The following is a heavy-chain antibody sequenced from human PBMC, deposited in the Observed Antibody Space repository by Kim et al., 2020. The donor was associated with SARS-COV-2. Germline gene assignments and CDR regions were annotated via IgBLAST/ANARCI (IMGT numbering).Heavy chain of an antibody. CDR2: IYYSGST. CDR3: ASNLHYYDSSGSGNWFDP. D-gene: IGHD3-22*01. V-gene: IGHV4-39*01. CDR1: GGSISSSSYY. Sequence: SETLSLTCTVSGGSISSSSYYWGWIRQPPGKGLEWIGSIYYSGSTYYNPSLKSRVTISVDTSKNQFSLKLSSVTAADTAVYYCASNLHYYDSSGSGNWFDPWGQGTLVTVSS. J-gene: IGHJ5*02.